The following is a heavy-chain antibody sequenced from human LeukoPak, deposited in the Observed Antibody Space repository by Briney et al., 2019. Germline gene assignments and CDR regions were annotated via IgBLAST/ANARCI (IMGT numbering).Heavy chain of an antibody. J-gene: IGHJ5*02. CDR3: ARDGYYDSSGYYHIHWFDP. CDR1: GGSISSGDYY. Sequence: SETLSLTCTVSGGSISSGDYYWSWIRQPPGKGLEWIGYIYYSGSTYYNPSLKSRVTISVDTSKNQFSLKLSSVTAADTAVYYCARDGYYDSSGYYHIHWFDPWGQGTLVTVSS. V-gene: IGHV4-30-4*01. CDR2: IYYSGST. D-gene: IGHD3-22*01.